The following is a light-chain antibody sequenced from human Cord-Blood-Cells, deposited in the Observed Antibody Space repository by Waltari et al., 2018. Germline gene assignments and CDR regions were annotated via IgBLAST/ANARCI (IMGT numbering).Light chain of an antibody. CDR2: EGS. Sequence: QSALTQPASVSGSPGQSITISYTGTSSDVGSYNLVSWYQQHPGKAPKLMIYEGSKRPSGVSNRFSGSKSGNTASLTISGLQAEDEADYYCCSYAGSMFGGGTKLTVL. CDR1: SSDVGSYNL. V-gene: IGLV2-23*01. CDR3: CSYAGSM. J-gene: IGLJ3*02.